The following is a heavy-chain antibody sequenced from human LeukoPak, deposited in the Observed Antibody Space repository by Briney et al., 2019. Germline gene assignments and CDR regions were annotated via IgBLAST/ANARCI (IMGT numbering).Heavy chain of an antibody. J-gene: IGHJ4*02. V-gene: IGHV3-23*01. Sequence: GGSLRLSCAASGFTFSSYGMSWVRQAPGKGLEWVSGISGSGGRTDYADSMKGRFTISRDNPKNLLFLQINSLRVEDTAVYYCARETPRRGETRDGYRWGQGTVVTVSS. CDR3: ARETPRRGETRDGYR. CDR2: ISGSGGRT. CDR1: GFTFSSYG. D-gene: IGHD5-24*01.